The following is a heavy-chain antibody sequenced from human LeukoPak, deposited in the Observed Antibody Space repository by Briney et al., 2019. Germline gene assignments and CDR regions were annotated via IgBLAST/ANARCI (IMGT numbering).Heavy chain of an antibody. CDR2: INPSGGST. D-gene: IGHD5-18*01. J-gene: IGHJ1*01. CDR3: ARDTAMGYFQH. Sequence: ASVKVSCKASVYTFTIYYMHWVRQAPGQGLEWMGIINPSGGSTSYAQKFQGRVTMTRDTSTSTVYMELSSLRSEDTAVYYCARDTAMGYFQHWGQGTLVTVSS. CDR1: VYTFTIYY. V-gene: IGHV1-46*03.